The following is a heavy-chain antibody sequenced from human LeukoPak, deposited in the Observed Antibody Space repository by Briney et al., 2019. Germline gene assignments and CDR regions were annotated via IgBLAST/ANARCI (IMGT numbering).Heavy chain of an antibody. Sequence: KPSETLSLTCTVSGGSISSYYWSWIRQPAGKGLEWIGRIYTSGSTNYNPSLKRGVTMSVDTSKNQFSLKLSSVTAADTAVYYCARDAPWYCSSTSCPVYWYFDLWGRGTLVTVSS. CDR1: GGSISSYY. D-gene: IGHD2-2*01. J-gene: IGHJ2*01. V-gene: IGHV4-4*07. CDR2: IYTSGST. CDR3: ARDAPWYCSSTSCPVYWYFDL.